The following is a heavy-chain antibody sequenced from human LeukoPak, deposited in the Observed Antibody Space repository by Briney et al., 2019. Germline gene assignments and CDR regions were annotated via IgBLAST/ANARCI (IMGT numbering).Heavy chain of an antibody. CDR3: ARGYYYDTSLDY. V-gene: IGHV1-2*02. D-gene: IGHD3-22*01. J-gene: IGHJ4*02. CDR2: INPNSGDT. CDR1: GYTFTVYY. Sequence: ASVKVSCKASGYTFTVYYMHWVRQAPGQGLEWMGWINPNSGDTNYARKFQGRVTMARDTSISTAYMELSRLRSDDTAVYYCARGYYYDTSLDYWGQGTLVTVSS.